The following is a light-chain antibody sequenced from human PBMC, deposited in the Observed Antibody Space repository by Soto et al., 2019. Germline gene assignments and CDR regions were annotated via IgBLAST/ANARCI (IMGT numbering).Light chain of an antibody. CDR3: SSYTTSSTRV. J-gene: IGLJ1*01. V-gene: IGLV2-14*03. CDR1: SSDVGAYDF. CDR2: EVR. Sequence: QSVLTQPASVSGSPGQSITISCTGTSSDVGAYDFVSWYQQHPDKAPKLMIYEVRYRPSGVSNRFSGSKSVNTATLTISGLQAEDEADYYCSSYTTSSTRVFGTGTKVTVL.